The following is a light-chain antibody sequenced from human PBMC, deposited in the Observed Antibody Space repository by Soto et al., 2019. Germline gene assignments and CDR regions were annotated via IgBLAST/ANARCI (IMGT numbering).Light chain of an antibody. Sequence: DIQMTQSPSSLSASVGDRVTITCRASQTIGRYLNWYQQKPGKAPTLLIYAASDLESGVPSRFSGSGSGTDFTLTITSLQPEDFATYYCQQSSNTPLTFGGGTKVAIK. CDR2: AAS. V-gene: IGKV1-39*01. J-gene: IGKJ4*01. CDR3: QQSSNTPLT. CDR1: QTIGRY.